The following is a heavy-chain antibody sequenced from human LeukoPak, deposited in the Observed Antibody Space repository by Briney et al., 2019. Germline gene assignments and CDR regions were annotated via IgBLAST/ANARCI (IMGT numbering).Heavy chain of an antibody. CDR2: ISGSGGST. CDR3: AKGNYYDSTGYYITYPFDY. D-gene: IGHD3-22*01. J-gene: IGHJ4*02. V-gene: IGHV3-23*01. Sequence: GGSLRLSCATSGFTFYTHDMSWVRQAPGKGLEWVSVISGSGGSTDYADSVKGRFTISRDNSKNTLYLQMNSLRAEDTAVYYCAKGNYYDSTGYYITYPFDYWGQGTLVTVSS. CDR1: GFTFYTHD.